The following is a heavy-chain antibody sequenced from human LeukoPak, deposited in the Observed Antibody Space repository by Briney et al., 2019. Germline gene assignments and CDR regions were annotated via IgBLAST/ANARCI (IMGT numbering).Heavy chain of an antibody. CDR1: GFTFSSYA. J-gene: IGHJ4*02. V-gene: IGHV3-30*04. Sequence: GGSLRLSCAASGFTFSSYAMHWVRQAPGKGLEWVAVISYDGSNKYYADSVKGRFTISRDNSKNTLYLQMNSLRAEDTAVYYCAKELMGYSGYFDYWGQGTLVTVSS. D-gene: IGHD5-18*01. CDR2: ISYDGSNK. CDR3: AKELMGYSGYFDY.